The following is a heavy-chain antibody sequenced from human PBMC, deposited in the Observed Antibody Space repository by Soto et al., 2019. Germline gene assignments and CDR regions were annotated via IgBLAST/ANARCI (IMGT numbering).Heavy chain of an antibody. V-gene: IGHV3-23*01. CDR3: ERGCGTDV. CDR2: FSGTGGNT. CDR1: GFTFTSYG. Sequence: EVQLLESGGGLLQPGGSLRLACEASGFTFTSYGMSWVRQAPGKGLEWVSSFSGTGGNTYYADSVKGRFTISRDNLKNTPYLPQNSPSPHDTAGYYCERGCGTDVWGQGTTVTVSS. J-gene: IGHJ6*01.